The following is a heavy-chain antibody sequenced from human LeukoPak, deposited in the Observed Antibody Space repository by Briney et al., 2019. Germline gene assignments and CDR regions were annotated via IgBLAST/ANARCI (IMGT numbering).Heavy chain of an antibody. D-gene: IGHD3/OR15-3a*01. V-gene: IGHV3-33*01. CDR2: IWYDGSNK. CDR1: GFTFGSYG. Sequence: GGSLRLSCAASGFTFGSYGMHWVRQAPGKGLEWVAVIWYDGSNKYYVDSVKGRFTISRDNSKNTLYLQMNSLRVEDTAVYYCARGPSGTSDAFDIWGRGTLVTVSS. CDR3: ARGPSGTSDAFDI. J-gene: IGHJ3*02.